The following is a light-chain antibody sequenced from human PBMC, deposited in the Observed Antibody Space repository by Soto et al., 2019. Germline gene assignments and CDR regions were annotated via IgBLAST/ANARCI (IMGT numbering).Light chain of an antibody. CDR3: QQSYSTLWT. CDR2: AAS. J-gene: IGKJ1*01. CDR1: QSISSY. Sequence: DIQMTQSPSSLSASVGDRVTITCRASQSISSYLNWYQQKPGKAPKLLIYAASSLRSEVPARFSGCGAVTEVTLTISSLQTEDFATYYCQQSYSTLWTFGQGTKVEIK. V-gene: IGKV1-39*01.